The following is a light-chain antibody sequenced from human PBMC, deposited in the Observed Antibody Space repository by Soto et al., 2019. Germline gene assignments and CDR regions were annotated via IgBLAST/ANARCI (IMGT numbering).Light chain of an antibody. J-gene: IGLJ1*01. CDR3: STYAGSKNFV. CDR1: SSDVGGYNY. V-gene: IGLV2-8*01. Sequence: QSALTQPPSASGSPGQSVTISCTGTSSDVGGYNYVSWYQQHPGKAHKLMIYEVSKRPSGVPDRFSGSKSGNTASLTVSGLQAEDEADYYCSTYAGSKNFVFGAGTKLTVL. CDR2: EVS.